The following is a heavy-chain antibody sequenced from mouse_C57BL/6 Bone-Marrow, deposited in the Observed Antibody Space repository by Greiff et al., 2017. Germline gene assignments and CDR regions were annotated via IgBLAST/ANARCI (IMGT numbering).Heavy chain of an antibody. CDR1: GFSLTSYG. CDR2: IWSGGST. J-gene: IGHJ4*01. V-gene: IGHV2-2*01. D-gene: IGHD1-1*01. CDR3: AASYYGSLYAMDY. Sequence: QVQLQQSGPGLVQPSQSLSITCTVSGFSLTSYGVHWVRQSPGKGLEWLGVIWSGGSTDYNAAFISRLSISKDNSKSKVFFKMNSLQADYTAIYYCAASYYGSLYAMDYWGQGTSVTVSS.